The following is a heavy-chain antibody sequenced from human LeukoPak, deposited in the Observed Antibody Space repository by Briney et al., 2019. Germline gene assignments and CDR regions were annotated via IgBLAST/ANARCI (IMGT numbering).Heavy chain of an antibody. CDR3: ARRGTTKAFDY. D-gene: IGHD1-7*01. CDR2: IYYSGST. J-gene: IGHJ4*02. Sequence: SETLSLTCTVSGGSISSYYWSWIRQPPGKGLEWIGYIYYSGSTNYNPSLKSRVTISVDTSRNQFSLNLRSVTAADTAVYYCARRGTTKAFDYWGQGTLVTVSS. V-gene: IGHV4-59*08. CDR1: GGSISSYY.